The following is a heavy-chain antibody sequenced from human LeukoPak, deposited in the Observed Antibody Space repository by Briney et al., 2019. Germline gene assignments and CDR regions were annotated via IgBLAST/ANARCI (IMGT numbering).Heavy chain of an antibody. CDR2: IYTSGST. V-gene: IGHV4-61*02. CDR1: GGSISSGSYY. Sequence: PSETLSLTCTVSGGSISSGSYYWSWIRQPAGKGLEWIGRIYTSGSTNYNPSLKSRVTISVDTSKNQFSLKLSSVTAADTAVYYCARVIGVVGAGYYFDYWGQGTLVTVSS. J-gene: IGHJ4*02. D-gene: IGHD1-26*01. CDR3: ARVIGVVGAGYYFDY.